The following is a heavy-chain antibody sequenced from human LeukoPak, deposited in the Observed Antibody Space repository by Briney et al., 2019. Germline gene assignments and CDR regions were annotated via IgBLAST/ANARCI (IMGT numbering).Heavy chain of an antibody. CDR3: ARHEYDSSGYQLKAGAFDI. J-gene: IGHJ3*02. CDR2: IWYDGSNK. D-gene: IGHD3-22*01. Sequence: GGSLRLSCAASGFTFSSYGMHWVRQAPGKGLEWVAVIWYDGSNKYYADSVKGRFTISRDNSKNTLYLQMNSLRAEDTAVYYCARHEYDSSGYQLKAGAFDIWGQGTMVTVSS. V-gene: IGHV3-33*01. CDR1: GFTFSSYG.